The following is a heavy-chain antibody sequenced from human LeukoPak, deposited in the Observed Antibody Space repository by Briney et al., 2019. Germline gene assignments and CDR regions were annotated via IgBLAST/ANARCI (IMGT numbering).Heavy chain of an antibody. V-gene: IGHV3-9*01. D-gene: IGHD2-15*01. J-gene: IGHJ4*02. CDR1: GFTFSNYS. Sequence: GGSLRLSCEASGFTFSNYSMNWVRQAPGKGLEWVSGISWNSDSIGYADSVKGRFTISRDNAKNFLYLQMNSLRADDTALYYCARIGYWGQGTLVTVSS. CDR2: ISWNSDSI. CDR3: ARIGY.